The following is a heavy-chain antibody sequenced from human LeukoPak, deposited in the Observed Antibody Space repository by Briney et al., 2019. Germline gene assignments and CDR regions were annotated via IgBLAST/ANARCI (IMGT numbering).Heavy chain of an antibody. CDR1: GGSISSYY. V-gene: IGHV4-59*01. J-gene: IGHJ6*02. Sequence: SATLSLTCTVSGGSISSYYWSWIRQTPGKGLEWIGYIYYSGSTNYNPSLKSRVTISVDTSNNQFSLKLSSVTAADTAVYYCARVGAAAGTSDVWGQGTTVTVSS. D-gene: IGHD6-13*01. CDR3: ARVGAAAGTSDV. CDR2: IYYSGST.